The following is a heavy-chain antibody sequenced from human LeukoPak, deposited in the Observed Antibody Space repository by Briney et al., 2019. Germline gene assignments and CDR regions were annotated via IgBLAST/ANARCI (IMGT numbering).Heavy chain of an antibody. V-gene: IGHV1-2*02. J-gene: IGHJ4*02. CDR1: GYTFTSYG. D-gene: IGHD3-10*01. CDR3: ARDRREVSYYGSGSFKFGENYFDY. Sequence: ASVKVSCKASGYTFTSYGISWVRQAPGQGLEWMGWINPNRGGTNYVQKFQGRVTMTRDTSIGTAYMELSRLRSDDTAVYYCARDRREVSYYGSGSFKFGENYFDYWGQGTLVTVSS. CDR2: INPNRGGT.